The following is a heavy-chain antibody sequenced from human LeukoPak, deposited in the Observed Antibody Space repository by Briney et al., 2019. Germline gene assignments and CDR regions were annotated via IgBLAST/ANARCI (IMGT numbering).Heavy chain of an antibody. CDR3: GRAFPPLRTSSAGDL. J-gene: IGHJ4*02. D-gene: IGHD3-16*01. CDR1: GFTFSDYD. Sequence: AGGSLRLSCSASGFTFSDYDMNXVRQAPGKGLEWVSSISYLSSHVYYGDSVKGRFSISRDNAKNSLYLQMNSLGAEDTAIYYCGRAFPPLRTSSAGDLWGQGILVTVSS. CDR2: ISYLSSHV. V-gene: IGHV3-21*01.